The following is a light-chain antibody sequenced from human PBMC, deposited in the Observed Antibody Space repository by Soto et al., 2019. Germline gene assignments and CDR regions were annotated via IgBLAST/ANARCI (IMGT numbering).Light chain of an antibody. V-gene: IGLV2-23*02. CDR3: CSYAGRSTLL. J-gene: IGLJ2*01. Sequence: QSALTQPASVSGSPGQSITISCTGTRSDVGSYNLVSWYQQHPGNAPKVMIYEVNERPSGVSNRFFGSKSGNTASLTISGLQAEDEADYYCCSYAGRSTLLFGGGTKLTVL. CDR1: RSDVGSYNL. CDR2: EVN.